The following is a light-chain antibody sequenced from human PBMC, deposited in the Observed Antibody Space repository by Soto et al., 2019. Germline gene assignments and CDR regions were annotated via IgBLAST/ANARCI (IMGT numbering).Light chain of an antibody. CDR2: AVT. CDR3: CSYAGSYTHYV. CDR1: SSDVGGYNY. J-gene: IGLJ1*01. V-gene: IGLV2-11*01. Sequence: QSALTQPRSVSGSPGRSVTISCTGTSSDVGGYNYVSWYQQYPGKAPKVMIYAVTRRPSGVPDRISGSKSGNTASLTISGLQADDEADYYCCSYAGSYTHYVFGTGTKVTVL.